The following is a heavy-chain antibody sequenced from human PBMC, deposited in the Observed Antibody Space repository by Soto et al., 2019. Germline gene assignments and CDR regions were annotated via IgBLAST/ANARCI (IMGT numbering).Heavy chain of an antibody. CDR2: IYYSGST. CDR1: GGSISSYY. V-gene: IGHV4-59*01. CDR3: ARDTSYYYYYGMDV. J-gene: IGHJ6*02. Sequence: NPSETLSLTCTVSGGSISSYYWSWIRQPPGKGLEWIGYIYYSGSTNYNPSLKSRVTISVDTSKNQFSLKLSSVTAADTAVYYCARDTSYYYYYGMDVWGQGTTVTVSS.